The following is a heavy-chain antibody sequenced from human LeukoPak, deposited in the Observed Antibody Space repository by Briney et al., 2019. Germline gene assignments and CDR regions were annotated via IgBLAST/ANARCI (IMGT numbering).Heavy chain of an antibody. CDR2: IYYSGST. Sequence: SETLSLTCTVSGGSISSHYWSWIRQPPGKGLEWIGYIYYSGSTNYNPSLKSRATISVDTSKNQFSLKLSSVTAADTAVYYCARHTYGALDYWGQGTLVTVSS. D-gene: IGHD4-17*01. CDR3: ARHTYGALDY. CDR1: GGSISSHY. V-gene: IGHV4-59*11. J-gene: IGHJ4*02.